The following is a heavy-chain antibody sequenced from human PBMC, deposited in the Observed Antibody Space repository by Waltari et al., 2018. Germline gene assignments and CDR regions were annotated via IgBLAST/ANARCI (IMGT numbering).Heavy chain of an antibody. D-gene: IGHD3-9*01. CDR3: AREHYDILTGYYFFDY. Sequence: QVQLQESGPGLVKPSETLSLTCTVSGGSIRSYFWSWIRQPAGKGLEWIGRFYASGSTNYNPSLKSRVTMSVDTSKNQFSLKLSSVTAADTAVYYCAREHYDILTGYYFFDYWGQRTLVTVSS. CDR2: FYASGST. CDR1: GGSIRSYF. V-gene: IGHV4-4*07. J-gene: IGHJ4*02.